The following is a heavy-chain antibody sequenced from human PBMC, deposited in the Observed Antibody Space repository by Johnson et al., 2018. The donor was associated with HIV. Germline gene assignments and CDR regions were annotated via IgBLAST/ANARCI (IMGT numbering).Heavy chain of an antibody. CDR2: ISYDGREK. D-gene: IGHD1-1*01. CDR3: AKDSMGLNWNQFEAFDI. CDR1: GFTFSSYA. Sequence: QMQLVESGGGVVQPGRSLRLSCAASGFTFSSYAMHWVRQAPGKGLEWVAVISYDGREKDYADSVKGRFTISRDNSKNTPDLQMNSLRGEDTAVYYCAKDSMGLNWNQFEAFDIWGQGTMVTVSS. V-gene: IGHV3-30*04. J-gene: IGHJ3*02.